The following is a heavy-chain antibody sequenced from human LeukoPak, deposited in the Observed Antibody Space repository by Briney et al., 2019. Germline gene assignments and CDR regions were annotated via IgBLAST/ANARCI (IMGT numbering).Heavy chain of an antibody. J-gene: IGHJ6*03. D-gene: IGHD3-3*01. V-gene: IGHV4-34*01. CDR1: GGSFSGYY. CDR2: INHSGST. CDR3: ARAVALDFWSGYYVPYYYYYMDV. Sequence: PSETLSLTCAVYGGSFSGYYWSWLRQPPGKGLEWIGEINHSGSTNYNPSLKSRVTIPEDTSKNQFSLKLSSVTAADTAVYYCARAVALDFWSGYYVPYYYYYMDVWGKGTTVTVSS.